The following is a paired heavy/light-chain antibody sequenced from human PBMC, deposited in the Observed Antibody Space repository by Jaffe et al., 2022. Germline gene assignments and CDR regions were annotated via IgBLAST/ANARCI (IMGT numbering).Heavy chain of an antibody. CDR1: GYTFTSYG. CDR2: ISAYNGNT. V-gene: IGHV1-18*01. CDR3: ARGFGPGSDCSGGSCYPDY. Sequence: QVQLVQSGAEVKKPGASVKVSCKASGYTFTSYGISWVRQAPGQGLEWMGWISAYNGNTNYAQKLQGRVTMTTDTSTSTAYMELRSLRSDDTAVYYCARGFGPGSDCSGGSCYPDYWGQGTLVTVSS. D-gene: IGHD2-15*01. J-gene: IGHJ4*02.
Light chain of an antibody. J-gene: IGKJ4*01. V-gene: IGKV2-29*02. Sequence: DIVMTQTPLSLSVTPGQPASISCKSSQSLLHSDGKTYLYWYLQKPGQSPQLLIYEVSSRFSGVPDRFSGSGSGTDFTLKISRVEAEDVGVYYCMQGIHLLTFGGGTKVEIK. CDR2: EVS. CDR3: MQGIHLLT. CDR1: QSLLHSDGKTY.